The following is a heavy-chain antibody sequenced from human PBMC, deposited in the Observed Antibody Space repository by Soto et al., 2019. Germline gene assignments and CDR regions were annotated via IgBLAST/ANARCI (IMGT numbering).Heavy chain of an antibody. Sequence: EVQLVESGGDLVQPGGSLRLSCAASGFTLSSHWMHWVRQVPGKGLVWVARVNIDGGTTSYADAVKGRFTISRDNAKNTVFLQMDGLSTEDTSTYYCAREAGYCSSTSCYRRAFDLWGQGTMVTVSP. V-gene: IGHV3-74*01. CDR1: GFTLSSHW. D-gene: IGHD2-2*01. CDR3: AREAGYCSSTSCYRRAFDL. J-gene: IGHJ3*01. CDR2: VNIDGGTT.